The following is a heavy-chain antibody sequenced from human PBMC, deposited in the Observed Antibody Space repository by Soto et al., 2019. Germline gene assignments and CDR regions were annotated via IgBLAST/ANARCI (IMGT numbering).Heavy chain of an antibody. CDR3: ARGAPGY. V-gene: IGHV4-34*01. CDR2: IDHSGST. Sequence: QVQLQQWGAGLLKPSETLSLTCAVYGGSFSGYWWTWILQPPGKGLEWIGNIDHSGSTNYNPSLESRVTISVDTSKNQFSLNLNSVTAADTAVYYCARGAPGYWGQGTLVSVSS. J-gene: IGHJ4*02. CDR1: GGSFSGYW.